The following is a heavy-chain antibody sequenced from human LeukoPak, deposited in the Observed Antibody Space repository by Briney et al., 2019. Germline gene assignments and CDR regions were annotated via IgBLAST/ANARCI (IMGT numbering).Heavy chain of an antibody. CDR2: ISSSGST. Sequence: PSETLSLTCSVSGASISSYYWSWFRQPAGRGLEYIGRISSSGSTNYYHSFESRVSISIDTSSNQVSLRLSPVTAADTAVYFCARDTAADYFDPWGQGILVTVSS. V-gene: IGHV4-4*07. CDR3: ARDTAADYFDP. J-gene: IGHJ5*02. D-gene: IGHD4/OR15-4a*01. CDR1: GASISSYY.